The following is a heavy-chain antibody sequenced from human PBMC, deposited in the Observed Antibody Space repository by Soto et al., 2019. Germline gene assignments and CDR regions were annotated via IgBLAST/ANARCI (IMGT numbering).Heavy chain of an antibody. CDR2: VNPNNGDT. Sequence: QVQLVQSGAELKKPGASVKVSCKASGYTFSNYDMNWVRQATGQGPEWIGWVNPNNGDTGYAQKFQGRVTLTTDISTTTAYMELTSLRSEDTAINYCAKVSRKGSAIDFDYWGQGTLITVSS. CDR1: GYTFSNYD. D-gene: IGHD3-10*01. J-gene: IGHJ4*02. CDR3: AKVSRKGSAIDFDY. V-gene: IGHV1-8*01.